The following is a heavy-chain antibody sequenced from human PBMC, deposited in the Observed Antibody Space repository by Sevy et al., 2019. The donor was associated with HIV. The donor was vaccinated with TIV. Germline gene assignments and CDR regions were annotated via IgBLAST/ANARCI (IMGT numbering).Heavy chain of an antibody. V-gene: IGHV3-30-3*01. D-gene: IGHD6-19*01. CDR2: ILKDGAIK. J-gene: IGHJ4*02. Sequence: GGSLRLSCSASGFTFSDYTMHWVRQAPGKGLEWVTLILKDGAIKYYADSVKVRFTISRDNSENTLYLQMNSLRPEDTAVYYCARALYSDVWYYYDYWGQGTLVTVSS. CDR3: ARALYSDVWYYYDY. CDR1: GFTFSDYT.